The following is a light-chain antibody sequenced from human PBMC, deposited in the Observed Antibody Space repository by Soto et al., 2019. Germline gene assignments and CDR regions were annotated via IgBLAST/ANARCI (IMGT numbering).Light chain of an antibody. CDR3: QQSYSTPGT. J-gene: IGKJ1*01. Sequence: DIQMTQSPSSLSASVGDRVTITCRASQSISSHLNWYQQKTGKAPKLLIYAASSLQSGVPSSFSGSGSGTYFPLTISSLQPEDFATYYCQQSYSTPGTFGQGTKVEIK. CDR2: AAS. CDR1: QSISSH. V-gene: IGKV1-39*01.